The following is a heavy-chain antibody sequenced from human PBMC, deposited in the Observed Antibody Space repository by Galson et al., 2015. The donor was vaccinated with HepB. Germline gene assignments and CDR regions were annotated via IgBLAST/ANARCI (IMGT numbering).Heavy chain of an antibody. CDR3: TTYLPGTVMDY. D-gene: IGHD4-17*01. CDR2: IRSKANSYAT. V-gene: IGHV3-73*01. J-gene: IGHJ4*02. CDR1: GFTFSGSA. Sequence: SLRLSCAASGFTFSGSAMHWVRQASGKGLEWVGRIRSKANSYATAYAASVKGRFTISRDDSKNTAYLQMNSLKTEDTAVYYCTTYLPGTVMDYWGQGTLVTVSS.